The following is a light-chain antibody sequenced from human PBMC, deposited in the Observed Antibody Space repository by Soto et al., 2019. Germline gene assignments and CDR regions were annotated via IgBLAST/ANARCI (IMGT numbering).Light chain of an antibody. CDR2: GAS. CDR3: QQYNNWPPWT. CDR1: RTVSSN. J-gene: IGKJ1*01. V-gene: IGKV3-15*01. Sequence: EVVMTQSPATLSVSPGERTTLSCRPRRTVSSNLAWYQQKPGQAPRLLIYGASTRATGIPARFSGSGSGTEFTLTISSPQSEDFAVYYCQQYNNWPPWTFGQGTKVEIK.